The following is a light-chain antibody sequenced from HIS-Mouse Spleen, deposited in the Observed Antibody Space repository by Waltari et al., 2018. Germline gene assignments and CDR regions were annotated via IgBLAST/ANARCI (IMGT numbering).Light chain of an antibody. CDR1: QSVSNY. CDR3: QQRSNWPLFT. V-gene: IGKV3-11*01. Sequence: EIVLTQSPATLSLSPGERATLSCMASQSVSNYLAWYQQKPGQAPRLLIYDASNRATGIPARFSGSGSGTDFTLTISSLEPEDFAVYYCQQRSNWPLFTFGPGTKVDIK. J-gene: IGKJ3*01. CDR2: DAS.